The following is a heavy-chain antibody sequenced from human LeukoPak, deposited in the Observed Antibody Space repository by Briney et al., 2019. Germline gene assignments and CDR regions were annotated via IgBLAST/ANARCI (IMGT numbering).Heavy chain of an antibody. CDR1: GGTFSSYA. J-gene: IGHJ4*02. D-gene: IGHD3-22*01. CDR2: IIPILGIA. V-gene: IGHV1-69*04. Sequence: SVKVSCKASGGTFSSYAISWVRQAPGQGLEWMGRIIPILGIANYAQKFQGRVTITADKSTSTAYMELSSLRSEDTAVYYCAREWGVYDSSGYSKYWGQGTLVTVSS. CDR3: AREWGVYDSSGYSKY.